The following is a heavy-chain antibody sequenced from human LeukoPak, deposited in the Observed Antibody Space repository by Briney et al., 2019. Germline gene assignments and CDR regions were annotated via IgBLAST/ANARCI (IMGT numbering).Heavy chain of an antibody. CDR2: INHSGST. V-gene: IGHV4-34*01. D-gene: IGHD5-18*01. Sequence: SETLSLTCAVYGGSFSGYYWSWIRQPPGKGLEWIGEINHSGSTYYNPSLKSRVTISVDTSKNQFSLTLSSVTAADTAVYYCARGQKYRNGYTVTELGSGYFDYWGQGTLVTVSS. CDR3: ARGQKYRNGYTVTELGSGYFDY. J-gene: IGHJ4*02. CDR1: GGSFSGYY.